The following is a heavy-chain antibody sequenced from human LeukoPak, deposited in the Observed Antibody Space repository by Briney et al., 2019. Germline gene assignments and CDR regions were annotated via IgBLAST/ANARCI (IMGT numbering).Heavy chain of an antibody. Sequence: GGSLRLSCAASGFTFSSYWMSWVRQAPGKGLEWVANIKKDGSEKYYVDSVKGRFTISRDNAKTSLYLQMNSLRAEDTAVYYCARDWYNNSDAFDLWGQGTMVTVSS. CDR1: GFTFSSYW. J-gene: IGHJ3*01. CDR3: ARDWYNNSDAFDL. CDR2: IKKDGSEK. D-gene: IGHD4-11*01. V-gene: IGHV3-7*01.